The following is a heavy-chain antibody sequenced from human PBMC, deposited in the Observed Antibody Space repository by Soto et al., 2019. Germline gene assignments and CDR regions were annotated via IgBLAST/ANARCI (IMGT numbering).Heavy chain of an antibody. CDR1: GFTFSSYW. Sequence: EVQLVESGGGLVQPGGSLRLSCAASGFTFSSYWMHWVRQAPGKGLVWVSRINSDGSSKSYADSVKGRITISRDNAKNTLYLQMNSLRADDTAVYYCASQAVYDSKWGDAFYSWGQGTMVTVAS. CDR3: ASQAVYDSKWGDAFYS. CDR2: INSDGSSK. J-gene: IGHJ3*02. V-gene: IGHV3-74*01. D-gene: IGHD3-22*01.